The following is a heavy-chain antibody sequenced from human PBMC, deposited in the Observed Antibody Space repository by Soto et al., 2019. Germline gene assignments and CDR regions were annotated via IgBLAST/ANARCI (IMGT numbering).Heavy chain of an antibody. CDR2: ISSSSSYI. J-gene: IGHJ5*02. CDR1: GFTFSSYS. V-gene: IGHV3-21*01. Sequence: GGSLRLSCAASGFTFSSYSMNWVRQAPGKGLEWVSSISSSSSYIYYADSVKGRFTISRDNAKNSLYLQMDSLRAEDTAVYYCARRGYCSGGSCYSKHNWFDPWGQGTLVTVSS. CDR3: ARRGYCSGGSCYSKHNWFDP. D-gene: IGHD2-15*01.